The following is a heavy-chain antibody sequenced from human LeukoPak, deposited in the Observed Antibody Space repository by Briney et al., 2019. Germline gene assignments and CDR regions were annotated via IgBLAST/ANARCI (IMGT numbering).Heavy chain of an antibody. CDR1: GYTFTSYG. Sequence: GASVKVSCKASGYTFTSYGISWVRQAPGQGLEWMGWISAYNGNTNYAQKLQGRATMTTDTSTSTAYMELRSLRSDDTAVYYCARDLLPAYSSGYYDYWGQGTLVTVSS. V-gene: IGHV1-18*01. D-gene: IGHD3-22*01. CDR3: ARDLLPAYSSGYYDY. CDR2: ISAYNGNT. J-gene: IGHJ4*02.